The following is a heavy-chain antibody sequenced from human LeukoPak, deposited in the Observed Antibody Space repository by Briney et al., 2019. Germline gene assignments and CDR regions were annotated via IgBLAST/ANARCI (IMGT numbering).Heavy chain of an antibody. V-gene: IGHV4-39*01. J-gene: IGHJ4*02. CDR1: GGSISSSSYY. D-gene: IGHD6-13*01. CDR3: ARQRAASGIRNVDY. CDR2: MYYSGST. Sequence: SETLSLTCTVSGGSISSSSYYWGWIRQPPGKGLEWIGSMYYSGSTYYHPSLKSRVTISVDTSKNQFSLKLSSVTAADTAVYYCARQRAASGIRNVDYWGQGTLVTVSS.